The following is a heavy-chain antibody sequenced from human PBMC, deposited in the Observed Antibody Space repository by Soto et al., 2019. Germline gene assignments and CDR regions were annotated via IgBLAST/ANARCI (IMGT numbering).Heavy chain of an antibody. Sequence: QVQLVQSGAEVKKPGASVKVSCKASGYTFTSYGISWVRQAPGQGLEWMGWISAYNGNTNYAQKLQGRVTMTTDTSTRTAYMELRSLRSDDTAVYYCARDADSSSWYAGAALFDYWGQGTLVTVSS. CDR2: ISAYNGNT. V-gene: IGHV1-18*04. J-gene: IGHJ4*02. CDR1: GYTFTSYG. D-gene: IGHD6-13*01. CDR3: ARDADSSSWYAGAALFDY.